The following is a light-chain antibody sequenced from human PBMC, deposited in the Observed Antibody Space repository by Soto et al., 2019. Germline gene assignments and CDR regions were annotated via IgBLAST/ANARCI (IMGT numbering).Light chain of an antibody. Sequence: EFVLTQSPGTLSLSPGERATLSCRASQSVSYSYVAWYQQKSGQAPRLLIYDTSSRVTGIPDRFSGSGSGTDFTLTISRLEPEDFAVFYCQQYGTSEIIFGQGTRLEI. CDR1: QSVSYSY. J-gene: IGKJ5*01. CDR3: QQYGTSEII. CDR2: DTS. V-gene: IGKV3-20*01.